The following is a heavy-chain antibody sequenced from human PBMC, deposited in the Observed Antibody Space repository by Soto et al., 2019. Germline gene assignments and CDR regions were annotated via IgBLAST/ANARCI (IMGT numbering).Heavy chain of an antibody. CDR3: ASHFGSWNAGDDD. V-gene: IGHV5-51*01. D-gene: IGHD1-1*01. J-gene: IGHJ4*02. CDR1: GYSFTSYW. Sequence: PRESLKISCKGSGYSFTSYWIGWVRQIPGKGLEWMGIIYPGDSDTRYSPSFQGQVTISADKSISTAYLQWSSLKASDTAMYYCASHFGSWNAGDDDWGQGTLVTVSS. CDR2: IYPGDSDT.